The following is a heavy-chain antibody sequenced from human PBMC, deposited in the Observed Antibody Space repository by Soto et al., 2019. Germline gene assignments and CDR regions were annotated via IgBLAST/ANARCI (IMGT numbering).Heavy chain of an antibody. D-gene: IGHD4-4*01. Sequence: ASVKXSFKAFWYTLTHYDNKRGRQAPGQRLEGMGWMNPNSGNTGYAQKFQGRVTMTRNTSISTAYMELSSVTAADTAVYYCARGFPMTTVTKGYYYYGMDVWGQGTTVTVSS. CDR3: ARGFPMTTVTKGYYYYGMDV. J-gene: IGHJ6*02. CDR1: WYTLTHYD. CDR2: MNPNSGNT. V-gene: IGHV1-8*01.